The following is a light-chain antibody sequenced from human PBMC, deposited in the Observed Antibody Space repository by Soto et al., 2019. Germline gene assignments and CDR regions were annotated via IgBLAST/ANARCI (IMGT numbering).Light chain of an antibody. V-gene: IGLV2-23*01. CDR3: CSYAPSSTYV. CDR2: EGS. J-gene: IGLJ1*01. Sequence: QSVLTHPASVSGSPGQSITISCTGTSSDVGSYNLVSWYQQHPGKAPKLMIYEGSKRPSGVSNRFSGSKSGNTASLTISGLQAEDEADYYCCSYAPSSTYVFGTGTXVTVL. CDR1: SSDVGSYNL.